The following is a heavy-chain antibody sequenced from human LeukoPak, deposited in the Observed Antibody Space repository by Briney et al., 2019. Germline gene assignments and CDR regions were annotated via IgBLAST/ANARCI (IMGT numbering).Heavy chain of an antibody. CDR2: IHHSGST. D-gene: IGHD5-18*01. J-gene: IGHJ4*02. Sequence: PSETLSLTCAVYGGSFSGYYWSWIRQPPGKGLEWIGEIHHSGSTNYNPSLKSRVTISVDTSKNLFSLKLSSVTAADTAVYYCARDDDSYGLDYWGQGTLVTVSS. CDR3: ARDDDSYGLDY. V-gene: IGHV4-34*01. CDR1: GGSFSGYY.